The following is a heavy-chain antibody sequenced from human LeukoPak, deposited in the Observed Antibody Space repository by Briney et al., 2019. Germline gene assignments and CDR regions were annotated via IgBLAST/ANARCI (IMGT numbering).Heavy chain of an antibody. Sequence: ASVKVSCKASGYTFTSYGISWVRQAPGQGLEGMGWISAYNGNTNYAQKLQGRVTMTTDTSTSTAHMELRSLRSDDTAVYYCARVRVWGSYRPRYFDYWGQGTLVTVSS. CDR3: ARVRVWGSYRPRYFDY. D-gene: IGHD3-16*02. CDR1: GYTFTSYG. V-gene: IGHV1-18*01. J-gene: IGHJ4*02. CDR2: ISAYNGNT.